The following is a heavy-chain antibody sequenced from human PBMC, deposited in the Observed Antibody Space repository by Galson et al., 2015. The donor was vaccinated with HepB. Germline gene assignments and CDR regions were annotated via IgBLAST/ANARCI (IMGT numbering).Heavy chain of an antibody. V-gene: IGHV1-69*13. CDR3: ARQHDTSGYYPY. CDR1: GGTFSTST. Sequence: SVKVSCKASGGTFSTSTLSWVRQTPGQGLEWMGGITPIFGPENSAQKFQGRVTITADESTRTTHMEVRRLRSEDTAVYYCARQHDTSGYYPYWGQGTLVTVSS. J-gene: IGHJ4*02. CDR2: ITPIFGPE. D-gene: IGHD3-22*01.